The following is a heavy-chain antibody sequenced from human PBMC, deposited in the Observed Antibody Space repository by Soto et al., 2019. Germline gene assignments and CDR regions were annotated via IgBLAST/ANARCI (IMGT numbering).Heavy chain of an antibody. D-gene: IGHD1-1*01. J-gene: IGHJ4*02. V-gene: IGHV1-3*04. CDR2: INTGNGNT. CDR1: GYSFTYFP. Sequence: QVPLVQSGAEVKKPGASVKISCKTSGYSFTYFPIHWVRQAPGQGLEWMGWINTGNGNTKYLQRFQRRATITRDTSADTVYLELSSLTSADTGVYYCARNEARGGTRPALHWGQGTLVTVSS. CDR3: ARNEARGGTRPALH.